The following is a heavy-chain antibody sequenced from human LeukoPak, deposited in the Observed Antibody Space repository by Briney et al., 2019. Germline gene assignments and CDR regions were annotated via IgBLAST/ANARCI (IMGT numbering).Heavy chain of an antibody. V-gene: IGHV3-23*01. J-gene: IGHJ4*02. Sequence: GGSLRLSCEASGFTFSSYAMSWVRQAPGKGLEWVSAISGSGGSTYYADSVKGRFTISRDNSKNTLYLQMNSLRAEDTAVYYCANLRITGMDSFDYWGQGTLVTVSS. CDR1: GFTFSSYA. CDR2: ISGSGGST. D-gene: IGHD1-14*01. CDR3: ANLRITGMDSFDY.